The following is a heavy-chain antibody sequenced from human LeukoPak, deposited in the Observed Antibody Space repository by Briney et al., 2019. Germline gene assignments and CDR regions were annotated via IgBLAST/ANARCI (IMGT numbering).Heavy chain of an antibody. CDR3: ARDFMGESGYAGY. CDR1: GFTFSSYT. J-gene: IGHJ4*02. CDR2: INPTGNSV. D-gene: IGHD5-12*01. V-gene: IGHV3-21*01. Sequence: GGSLRLSCAASGFTFSSYTMNWVRQAPGKGLEWTSSINPTGNSVYYADSVKGRSTISRDAAKNSLYLQMSSLRAGDTAMYYCARDFMGESGYAGYWGQGTLVTVSS.